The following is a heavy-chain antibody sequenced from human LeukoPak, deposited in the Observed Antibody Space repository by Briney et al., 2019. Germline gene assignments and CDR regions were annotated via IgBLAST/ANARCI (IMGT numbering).Heavy chain of an antibody. CDR3: GRSVGDFWGGSFGYLDY. V-gene: IGHV4-4*07. J-gene: IGHJ4*02. CDR2: IYITGST. CDR1: GGSISSYY. D-gene: IGHD3-3*01. Sequence: SETLSLTCTVSGGSISSYYWSWFREPAGKGLEWIGRIYITGSTNYNPSLKSRVTMSVETSKRQFSLRLKSVTAEARAVYSCGRSVGDFWGGSFGYLDYWGQGTLVTVSS.